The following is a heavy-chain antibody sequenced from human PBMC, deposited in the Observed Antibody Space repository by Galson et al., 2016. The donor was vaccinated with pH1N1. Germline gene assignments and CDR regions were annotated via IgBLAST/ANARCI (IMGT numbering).Heavy chain of an antibody. CDR1: GFTLSDYY. D-gene: IGHD6-13*01. J-gene: IGHJ4*02. CDR3: AREWGIGAAGPLDS. V-gene: IGHV3-11*01. CDR2: IGSSGDVT. Sequence: SLRLSCAASGFTLSDYYMNWIRETPEKGLEWLSSIGSSGDVTYADSVKGRFTISRDNAQNSLLLQMGSLRVDDTALYYCAREWGIGAAGPLDSWGQGALVIVSS.